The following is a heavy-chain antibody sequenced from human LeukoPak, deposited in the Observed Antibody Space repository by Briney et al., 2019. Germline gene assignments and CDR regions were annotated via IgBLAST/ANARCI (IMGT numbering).Heavy chain of an antibody. V-gene: IGHV1-2*02. CDR1: GYTFTGYY. Sequence: ASVTVSCKASGYTFTGYYMHWVRQAPGQGLEWMGWINPNSGGTNYAQKFQGRVTMTRNTSISTAYMELSSLGSEDTAVYYCARAPYYYDSSGYHSIDYWGQGTLVIVSS. CDR2: INPNSGGT. D-gene: IGHD3-22*01. CDR3: ARAPYYYDSSGYHSIDY. J-gene: IGHJ4*02.